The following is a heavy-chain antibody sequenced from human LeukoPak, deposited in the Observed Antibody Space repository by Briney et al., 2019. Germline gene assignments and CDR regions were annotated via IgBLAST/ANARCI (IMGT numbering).Heavy chain of an antibody. CDR3: ARVGSAVAGQYYFDY. CDR1: GFTFSSYW. J-gene: IGHJ4*02. Sequence: PGGSLRLSCAASGFTFSSYWMHWVRQAPGKGLVWFSRINSDGSTTTYAAPVKGRFTISRDNAKNTLYLQMNSLRAEDTAVYYCARVGSAVAGQYYFDYWGQGTLVTVSS. CDR2: INSDGSTT. D-gene: IGHD6-19*01. V-gene: IGHV3-74*01.